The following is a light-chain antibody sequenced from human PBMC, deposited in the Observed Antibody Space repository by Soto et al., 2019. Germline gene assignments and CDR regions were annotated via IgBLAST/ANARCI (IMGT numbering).Light chain of an antibody. CDR3: HQHYNWPVT. Sequence: EIVLTQSPGTLSLSPGERATLSCRASRSVNNNYLAWYQQKPGQAPRLLIFGASSRATGIPDRFIGSGSGTEFILTISRLEPDDFAIYHCHQHYNWPVTFGGGTKVDIK. CDR1: RSVNNNY. V-gene: IGKV3-20*01. J-gene: IGKJ4*01. CDR2: GAS.